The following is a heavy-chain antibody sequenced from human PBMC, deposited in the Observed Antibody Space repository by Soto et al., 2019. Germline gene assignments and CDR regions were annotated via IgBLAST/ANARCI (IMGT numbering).Heavy chain of an antibody. D-gene: IGHD1-26*01. J-gene: IGHJ6*02. Sequence: SSETLSLTCTVSGYSISSGSYWAWIRQPPGKGPEWIASIYHGGTTFYNPSLKSRVTISVDTSNNQFSLKLSSVTAADTAVYYCARGRSIVGVLVYYYGMDVWGQGTTVTVSS. CDR1: GYSISSGSY. CDR2: IYHGGTT. V-gene: IGHV4-38-2*02. CDR3: ARGRSIVGVLVYYYGMDV.